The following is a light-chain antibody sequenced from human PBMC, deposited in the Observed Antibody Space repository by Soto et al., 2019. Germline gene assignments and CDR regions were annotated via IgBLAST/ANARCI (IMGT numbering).Light chain of an antibody. CDR3: CSYAGGASVV. Sequence: QSALTRPASVSGSPGQSITISCTGTISDIGRYNLVSWHQQHPDKAPKLIIYEDIERPSGVSHRFSGSTSGNTASLTISGLQTEDEAKYFCCSYAGGASVVFGGGTKLTVL. V-gene: IGLV2-23*01. CDR1: ISDIGRYNL. J-gene: IGLJ2*01. CDR2: EDI.